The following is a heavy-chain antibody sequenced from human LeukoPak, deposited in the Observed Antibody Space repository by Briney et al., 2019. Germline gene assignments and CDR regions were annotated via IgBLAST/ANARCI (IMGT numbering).Heavy chain of an antibody. D-gene: IGHD4-23*01. CDR1: GFTFRSYW. V-gene: IGHV3-74*03. Sequence: GGSLRLSCAASGFTFRSYWMHWFRQAPGKGLVWVSRIYSDGSNPTYADSVKGRFTVSRDNAKNSVYLQTNSLRAEDTAVYYCARDRSYVGFDYWGQGTLVTVSS. CDR3: ARDRSYVGFDY. CDR2: IYSDGSNP. J-gene: IGHJ4*02.